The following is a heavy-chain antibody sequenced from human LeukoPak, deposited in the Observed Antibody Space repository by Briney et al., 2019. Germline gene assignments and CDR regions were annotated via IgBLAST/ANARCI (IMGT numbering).Heavy chain of an antibody. CDR2: FDPEDGET. J-gene: IGHJ1*01. Sequence: ASVNVSCKFSGYTLTELSMHWVRQAPGKGLEWMGGFDPEDGETIYAQKFQGRVTMTEDTSTDTAYMELSSLRSEDTAVYYCATVRQWLVRGYFQHWGQGTLVTVSS. D-gene: IGHD6-19*01. CDR1: GYTLTELS. V-gene: IGHV1-24*01. CDR3: ATVRQWLVRGYFQH.